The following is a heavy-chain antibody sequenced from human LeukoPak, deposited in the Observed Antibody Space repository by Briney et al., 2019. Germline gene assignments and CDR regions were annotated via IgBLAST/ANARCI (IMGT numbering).Heavy chain of an antibody. V-gene: IGHV3-21*01. CDR2: ISSSSSYI. CDR3: ARLYYGSGIPTGY. D-gene: IGHD3-10*01. Sequence: GGSLRLSCAASGFTFSSYSMNWVRQAPGKGLEWVSSISSSSSYIYYADSVKGRFTISRDNAKNSLYLQMNSLRAEDTAVYYRARLYYGSGIPTGYWGQGTLVTVSS. J-gene: IGHJ4*02. CDR1: GFTFSSYS.